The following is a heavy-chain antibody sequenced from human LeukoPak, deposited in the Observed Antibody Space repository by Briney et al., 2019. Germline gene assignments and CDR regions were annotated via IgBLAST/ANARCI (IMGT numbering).Heavy chain of an antibody. D-gene: IGHD2-2*01. CDR1: GFTFSSYA. Sequence: GGSLRLSCAASGFTFSSYAMSWVRQAPGQGLEWVSAISGSGGITYYADSVKGRFTISRDNSKNTLYLQMNSLRAEDTAVYYCAKGLGFKRGLVPATAIYFDYWGPGTLVTVSS. J-gene: IGHJ4*02. CDR3: AKGLGFKRGLVPATAIYFDY. CDR2: ISGSGGIT. V-gene: IGHV3-23*01.